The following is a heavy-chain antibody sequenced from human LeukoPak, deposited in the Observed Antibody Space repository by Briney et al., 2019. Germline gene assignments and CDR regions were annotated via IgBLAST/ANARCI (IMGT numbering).Heavy chain of an antibody. Sequence: SETLSLTCTVSGGSIRSYYWSWIRQPPGKGLEWIGYMHHSGSTKHNPYLKSRVTISVDTSKSQFSLKLSPVTAADTAVYNCARHAAVEGSSGWSPLWWFDPWGQGTLVTVSS. CDR1: GGSIRSYY. D-gene: IGHD6-19*01. CDR2: MHHSGST. V-gene: IGHV4-59*08. J-gene: IGHJ5*02. CDR3: ARHAAVEGSSGWSPLWWFDP.